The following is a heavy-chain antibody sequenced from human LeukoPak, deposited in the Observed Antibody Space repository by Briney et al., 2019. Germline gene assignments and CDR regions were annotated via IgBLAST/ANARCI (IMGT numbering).Heavy chain of an antibody. CDR2: IYSGGST. D-gene: IGHD3-10*01. J-gene: IGHJ6*03. V-gene: IGHV3-53*01. CDR3: ARETYGSGSYYGDYYYYMDA. CDR1: GFTVSSNY. Sequence: GGSLRLSCAASGFTVSSNYMSWVRQAPGKGLEWVSVIYSGGSTYYADSVKGRFTISRDNSKNTLYLQMNSLRAEDTAVYYCARETYGSGSYYGDYYYYMDAWGKGTTVTVSS.